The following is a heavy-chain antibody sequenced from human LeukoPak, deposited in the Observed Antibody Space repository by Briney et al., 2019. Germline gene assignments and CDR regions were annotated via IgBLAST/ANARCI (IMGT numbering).Heavy chain of an antibody. Sequence: ASVKVSCKTSGYTFTDYNLHWVRQAPGQRLEWMGIIKPSGGDTSYAQTLQGRGFMTRDTSTSTVYMELSSLKSADTAVYYCARVRDGYNDAYDIWGQGTMVTVSS. J-gene: IGHJ3*02. CDR1: GYTFTDYN. D-gene: IGHD5-24*01. CDR2: IKPSGGDT. V-gene: IGHV1-46*04. CDR3: ARVRDGYNDAYDI.